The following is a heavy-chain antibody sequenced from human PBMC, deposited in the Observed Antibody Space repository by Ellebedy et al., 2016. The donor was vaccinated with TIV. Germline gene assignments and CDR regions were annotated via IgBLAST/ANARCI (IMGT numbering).Heavy chain of an antibody. J-gene: IGHJ3*02. D-gene: IGHD4-17*01. CDR3: ARDPYGGAYDI. V-gene: IGHV3-7*01. Sequence: GESLKIPXAASGFAFSSYWMNWVRQAPGKGLEWVAIINQDGSRTNHVDSVKGRFTIFRDNARNSLFLQMNSLRVDDTAIYYCARDPYGGAYDIWGQGTVVTVSS. CDR1: GFAFSSYW. CDR2: INQDGSRT.